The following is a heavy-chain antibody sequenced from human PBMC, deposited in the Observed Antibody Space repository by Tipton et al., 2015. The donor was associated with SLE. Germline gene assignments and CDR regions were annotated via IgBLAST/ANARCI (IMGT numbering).Heavy chain of an antibody. CDR1: GGSFSNYY. CDR2: IYYSGST. Sequence: TLSLTCAVYGGSFSNYYWIWFRQPPGKGLEWIGYIYYSGSTDYNPSLKSRVTISVDTSKNQFSLKLSSVTAADTAVYYCARGLAMVRGDSMDYWGQGTLVTVSS. D-gene: IGHD3-10*01. J-gene: IGHJ4*02. CDR3: ARGLAMVRGDSMDY. V-gene: IGHV4-59*08.